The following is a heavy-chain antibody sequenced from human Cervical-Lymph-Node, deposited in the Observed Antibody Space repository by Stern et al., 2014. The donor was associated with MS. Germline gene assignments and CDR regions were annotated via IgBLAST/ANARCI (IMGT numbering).Heavy chain of an antibody. CDR1: GYTFTSYA. CDR3: ARRQPTRHGSWYLGLFDY. V-gene: IGHV7-4-1*02. Sequence: VQLEESGSELKKPGASVKVSCKASGYTFTSYAMNWVRQAPGPGLEWMGWINTNTGNPTYAQGFTGRFVCSLDTSVSTSYLQISSLKAEDTAVYYCARRQPTRHGSWYLGLFDYWGQGTLVTVSS. CDR2: INTNTGNP. J-gene: IGHJ4*02. D-gene: IGHD6-13*01.